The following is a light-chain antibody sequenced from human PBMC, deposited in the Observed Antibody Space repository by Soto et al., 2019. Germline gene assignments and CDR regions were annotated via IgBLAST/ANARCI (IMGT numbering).Light chain of an antibody. CDR3: QQYGNSPFT. V-gene: IGKV3-20*01. CDR1: ETVAGSY. Sequence: EIVLTQSPSTLSLSPGERATLSCRASETVAGSYLAWYQQKPGQAPRLLIYDASNRATGIPARFSGSGSGTDFTLTTSSLEPEDFAVYYCQQYGNSPFTFGPGTKVDIK. CDR2: DAS. J-gene: IGKJ3*01.